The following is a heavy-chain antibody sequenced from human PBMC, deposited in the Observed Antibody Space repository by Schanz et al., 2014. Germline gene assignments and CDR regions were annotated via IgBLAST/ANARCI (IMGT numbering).Heavy chain of an antibody. V-gene: IGHV3-48*01. J-gene: IGHJ4*02. CDR1: GFTFSSYA. D-gene: IGHD4-17*01. Sequence: EVQLLESGGGLVQPGGSLRLSCAASGFTFSSYAMSWVRQAPGKGLEWIAYISSGGTTIYYADSVKGRFTISRDNSKNTLYLQMNSLRAEDTAVYYCTRDTDYHFDYWGQGTLVTVSS. CDR3: TRDTDYHFDY. CDR2: ISSGGTTI.